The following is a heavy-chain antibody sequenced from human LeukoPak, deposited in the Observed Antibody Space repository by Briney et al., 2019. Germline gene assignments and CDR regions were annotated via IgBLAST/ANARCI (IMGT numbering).Heavy chain of an antibody. Sequence: GGSLRLSCAASGFTFSSYWMSWVRQAPGKGLEWVANIKQDGSEKYYVDSVKGRFTISRDNAKNSLYLQMNSLRAEDTALYYCAKDRDLWFGEKGDYFDYWGQGTLVTVSS. V-gene: IGHV3-7*03. J-gene: IGHJ4*02. CDR2: IKQDGSEK. CDR1: GFTFSSYW. D-gene: IGHD3-10*01. CDR3: AKDRDLWFGEKGDYFDY.